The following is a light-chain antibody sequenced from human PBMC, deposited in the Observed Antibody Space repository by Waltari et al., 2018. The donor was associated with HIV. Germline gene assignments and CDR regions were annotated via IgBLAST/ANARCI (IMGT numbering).Light chain of an antibody. J-gene: IGKJ1*01. Sequence: DIQMTQSPSSLSASVGDRVTITCRASQAISNSLAWYQQKPGKIPQLLIYAASTLQFGVPSRFSAFGSGTNFTLAITSVQPEDVATYFCQNYNNAPRTFGQGT. CDR2: AAS. CDR3: QNYNNAPRT. CDR1: QAISNS. V-gene: IGKV1-27*01.